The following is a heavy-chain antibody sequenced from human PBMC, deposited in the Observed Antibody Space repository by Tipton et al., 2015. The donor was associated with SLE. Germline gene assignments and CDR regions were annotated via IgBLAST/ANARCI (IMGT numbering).Heavy chain of an antibody. CDR3: SRGGVGGYDYLDY. V-gene: IGHV4-31*03. Sequence: TLSLTCTVSGDSINNGGYYWSWIRQHPGKGLEWIGHIYHGGNTNYNPSLRSRLTMSVDMSKNQFSLKLYSVTAADTAVYYCSRGGVGGYDYLDYWGQGTLVSVSS. CDR2: IYHGGNT. D-gene: IGHD5-12*01. CDR1: GDSINNGGYY. J-gene: IGHJ4*02.